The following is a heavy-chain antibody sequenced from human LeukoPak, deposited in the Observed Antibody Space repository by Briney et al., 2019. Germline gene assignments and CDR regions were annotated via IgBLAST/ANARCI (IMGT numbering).Heavy chain of an antibody. D-gene: IGHD3-10*01. V-gene: IGHV3-7*04. CDR1: GFTFSNYW. CDR3: ARGITKAN. Sequence: PGGSLTLSCAASGFTFSNYWMTWVRQPPGKGLEWVANIKQDGSERDYVDSVKGRFTISRDDAKNSLYLQMNSLRAEDTAVYYCARGITKANWGQGTLVTVSS. J-gene: IGHJ4*02. CDR2: IKQDGSER.